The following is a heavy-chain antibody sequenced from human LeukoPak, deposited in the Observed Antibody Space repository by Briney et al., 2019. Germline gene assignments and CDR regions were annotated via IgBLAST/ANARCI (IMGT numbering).Heavy chain of an antibody. V-gene: IGHV1-8*03. J-gene: IGHJ5*02. CDR2: MNPNSGNT. CDR1: GYTFTTYE. D-gene: IGHD6-6*01. Sequence: ASVKVSCKASGYTFTTYEIHWVRQATGQGLEWMGWMNPNSGNTGYVQNFQGRVTITRTTSINTAYMELSSLRSEDTAVYHCARDGSSSGWFDPWGQGTLVTVSS. CDR3: ARDGSSSGWFDP.